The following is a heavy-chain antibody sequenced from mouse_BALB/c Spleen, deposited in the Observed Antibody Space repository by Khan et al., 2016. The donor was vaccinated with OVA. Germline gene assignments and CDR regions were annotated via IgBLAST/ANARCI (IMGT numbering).Heavy chain of an antibody. CDR2: INSNGGST. CDR1: GFTFSSYG. CDR3: ARMARTIN. Sequence: EVELVESGGGLVQPGGSLKLSCAASGFTFSSYGMSWVRQPPDKRLELVATINSNGGSTYYPDSVKGRFTIPRDNAKNTLYLQMSSLKSEDTAMYYCARMARTINWGQGTTLTVSS. J-gene: IGHJ2*01. V-gene: IGHV5-6-3*01.